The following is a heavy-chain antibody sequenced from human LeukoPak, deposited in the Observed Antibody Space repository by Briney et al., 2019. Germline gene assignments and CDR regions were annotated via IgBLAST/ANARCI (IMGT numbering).Heavy chain of an antibody. CDR3: ARVESYYTSSDY. V-gene: IGHV4-4*07. D-gene: IGHD1-26*01. CDR2: IYSSGNT. J-gene: IGHJ4*02. CDR1: GGSISNYY. Sequence: PSETLSLTCTVSGGSISNYYWSWIRQPAGKGLEWIGRIYSSGNTNYNPSLQSRVTLSVDTSKNQFSLRLSSVTAADTAIYYCARVESYYTSSDYWGQGTLVTVSS.